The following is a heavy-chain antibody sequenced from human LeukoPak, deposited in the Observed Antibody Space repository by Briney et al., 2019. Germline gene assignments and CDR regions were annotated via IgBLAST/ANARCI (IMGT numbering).Heavy chain of an antibody. CDR1: GFTFTTHN. CDR2: ISSTGSYI. CDR3: AKLRYFDWLLSYFDY. Sequence: GGSLRLSCAASGFTFTTHNMNWVRQAPGKGLEWVSSISSTGSYIYYADSVKGRFTISRDNSKNTLYLQMNSLRAEDTAVYYCAKLRYFDWLLSYFDYWGQGTLVTVSS. D-gene: IGHD3-9*01. J-gene: IGHJ4*02. V-gene: IGHV3-21*04.